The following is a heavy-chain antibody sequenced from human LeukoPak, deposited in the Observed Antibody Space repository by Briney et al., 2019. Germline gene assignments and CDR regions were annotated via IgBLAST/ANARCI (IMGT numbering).Heavy chain of an antibody. D-gene: IGHD2-15*01. J-gene: IGHJ5*01. Sequence: GGSLRLSCTASGFTFSDYYMSWIRQAPGKGLEWVAYISSSSSNRNYADSVKGRFTISRDNAKNSLYLQINSLRAEDTAVYYCARAQYSRDSWGQGTLVTVSS. V-gene: IGHV3-11*06. CDR1: GFTFSDYY. CDR3: ARAQYSRDS. CDR2: ISSSSSNR.